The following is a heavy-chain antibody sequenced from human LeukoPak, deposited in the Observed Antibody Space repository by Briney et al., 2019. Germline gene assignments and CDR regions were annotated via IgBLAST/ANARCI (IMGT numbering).Heavy chain of an antibody. CDR2: INHSGST. D-gene: IGHD1-26*01. CDR3: ARSMWELIDY. J-gene: IGHJ4*02. CDR1: GGSISSDNFY. Sequence: SETLSLTCTVSGGSISSDNFYWSWIRQPPGKGLEWIGEINHSGSTNYNPSLKSRVTISVDTSKNQFSLKLSSVTAADTAVYYCARSMWELIDYWGQGTLVTVSS. V-gene: IGHV4-39*07.